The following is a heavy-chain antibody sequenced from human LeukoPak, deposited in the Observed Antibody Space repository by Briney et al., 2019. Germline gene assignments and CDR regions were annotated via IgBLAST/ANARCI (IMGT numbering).Heavy chain of an antibody. J-gene: IGHJ6*02. CDR2: ISWNSGSI. CDR1: GFTFNNYA. Sequence: PGGSLRLSCAGSGFTFNNYAMHWVRQPPGKGLEWVSGISWNSGSIDYADSVKGRFTISKDNAKDSLCLQMNSLRAEDTAVYYCARGHKGLEFWGRGTTVTVFS. V-gene: IGHV3-9*01. CDR3: ARGHKGLEF.